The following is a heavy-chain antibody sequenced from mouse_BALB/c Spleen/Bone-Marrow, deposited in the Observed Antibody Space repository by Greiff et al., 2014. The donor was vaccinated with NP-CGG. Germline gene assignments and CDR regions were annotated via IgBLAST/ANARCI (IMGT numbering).Heavy chain of an antibody. J-gene: IGHJ1*01. CDR1: GYSITSGYY. Sequence: EVKLEESGPGLVKPSQSLSLTCSVTGYSITSGYYWNWIRQFPGNKLEWMGCISYDGSNNYNPSLKNRISITRDTSKNQFFLKLNSVTTEDTATYYCARVPDGYYWYFDVWGAGTTVTVSS. V-gene: IGHV3-6*02. D-gene: IGHD2-3*01. CDR3: ARVPDGYYWYFDV. CDR2: ISYDGSN.